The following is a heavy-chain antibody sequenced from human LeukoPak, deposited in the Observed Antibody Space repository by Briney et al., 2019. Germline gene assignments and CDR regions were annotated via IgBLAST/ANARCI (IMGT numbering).Heavy chain of an antibody. V-gene: IGHV3-11*06. CDR3: ARGVRASTGNYWFDP. J-gene: IGHJ5*02. CDR1: GVTFSDYY. Sequence: GGSLRLSCAAPGVTFSDYYMSWIRQAPGKGLEWVSYISSSSSYTNYADSVKGRFTISRDNAKNSVYLQMNSPRAEDTAVYYCARGVRASTGNYWFDPWGQGTLVTVSS. CDR2: ISSSSSYT. D-gene: IGHD3-9*01.